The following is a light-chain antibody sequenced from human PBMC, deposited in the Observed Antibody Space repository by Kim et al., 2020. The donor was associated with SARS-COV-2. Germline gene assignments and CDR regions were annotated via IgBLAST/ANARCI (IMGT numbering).Light chain of an antibody. J-gene: IGLJ2*01. CDR3: AAWDDSRTVL. CDR1: ISNIGTNT. CDR2: SNN. Sequence: ELTQPPSASGTPGQRVTISCSGSISNIGTNTVNWYQQLPRTAPKLLIYSNNQRPSGVPDRFSGSKSGTSASLAISGLQSDDEADYYCAAWDDSRTVLFGGGTQLTVL. V-gene: IGLV1-44*01.